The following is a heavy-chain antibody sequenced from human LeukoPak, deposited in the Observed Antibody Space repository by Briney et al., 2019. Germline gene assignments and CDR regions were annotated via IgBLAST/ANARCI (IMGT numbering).Heavy chain of an antibody. CDR3: ARDQDSYGQDYYDSSGYYR. V-gene: IGHV3-21*01. CDR1: GFTFSSYS. CDR2: ISSSIGYI. Sequence: GGSLRLSCAASGFTFSSYSMNWVRQAPGKGLEWVSSISSSIGYIYYADSVKGRFTISRDNAKNSLYLQMNSMRAEDTAVYYCARDQDSYGQDYYDSSGYYRWGQGTLVTVSS. J-gene: IGHJ4*02. D-gene: IGHD3-22*01.